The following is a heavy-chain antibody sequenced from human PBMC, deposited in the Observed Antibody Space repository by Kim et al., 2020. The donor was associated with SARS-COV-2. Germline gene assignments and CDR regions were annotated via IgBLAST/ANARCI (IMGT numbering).Heavy chain of an antibody. J-gene: IGHJ4*02. V-gene: IGHV3-11*03. D-gene: IGHD3-16*02. CDR1: GFKFSEYY. CDR3: AAGRALGVISRDY. Sequence: GGSLRLSCTASGFKFSEYYVSWIRQSPGKGLEWLGYLGTVNYKYHDSVEGRFTISRDNIKNSTYLDMTNLRDDDTAVYFCAAGRALGVISRDYWGQGTLVTVSS. CDR2: LGTVNYK.